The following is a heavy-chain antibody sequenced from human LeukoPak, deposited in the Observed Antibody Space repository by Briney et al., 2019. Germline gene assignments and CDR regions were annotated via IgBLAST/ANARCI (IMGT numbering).Heavy chain of an antibody. CDR1: GFTLNKHA. Sequence: GGSLRLSCAASGFTLNKHAMNWVRQAPGKGLEWVSYISSSSSTIYYADTLKGRFTISRDNAKNSLFLQMNSLRAEDTAVYYCARVWVAARPFDYWGQGTLVTVSS. CDR2: ISSSSSTI. V-gene: IGHV3-48*01. CDR3: ARVWVAARPFDY. D-gene: IGHD6-6*01. J-gene: IGHJ4*02.